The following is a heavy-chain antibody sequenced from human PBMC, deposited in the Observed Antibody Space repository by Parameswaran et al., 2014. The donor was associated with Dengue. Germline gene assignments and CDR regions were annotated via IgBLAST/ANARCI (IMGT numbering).Heavy chain of an antibody. Sequence: VRQMPGKGLEWMGIIYPGDSDTRYSPSFQGQVTISADKSISTAYLQWSSLKASDTAMYYCASQQLHDAFDIWGQGTMVTVSS. J-gene: IGHJ3*02. CDR3: ASQQLHDAFDI. CDR2: IYPGDSDT. D-gene: IGHD5-24*01. V-gene: IGHV5-51*01.